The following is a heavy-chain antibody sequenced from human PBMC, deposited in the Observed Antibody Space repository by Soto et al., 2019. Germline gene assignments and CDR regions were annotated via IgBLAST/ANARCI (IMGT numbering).Heavy chain of an antibody. D-gene: IGHD6-13*01. Sequence: QVQLVESGGGVVQPGRSLRLSCAASGFTFSSYGMHWVRQAPGKGLEWVAVIWYDGSNKYYADSVKGRFTISRDNSKNTLYLQMNSLRAEDTAVYYCASIAADHDPAFDYWGQGTLVTVSS. J-gene: IGHJ4*02. V-gene: IGHV3-33*01. CDR2: IWYDGSNK. CDR3: ASIAADHDPAFDY. CDR1: GFTFSSYG.